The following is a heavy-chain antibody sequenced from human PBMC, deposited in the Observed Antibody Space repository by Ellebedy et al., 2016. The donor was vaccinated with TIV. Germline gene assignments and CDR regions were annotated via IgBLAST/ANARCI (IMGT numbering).Heavy chain of an antibody. V-gene: IGHV3-33*01. D-gene: IGHD3-16*02. J-gene: IGHJ6*02. CDR3: ARERVPLGQLSDFGMDV. CDR2: VWYSGSNR. CDR1: GFTLNNYG. Sequence: PGGSLRLSCATSGFTLNNYGIHWVRQAPGKGLEWVSVVWYSGSNRQYADSGKGRFVISRDNSKNTIYLQMKDLRADDTAVYYCARERVPLGQLSDFGMDVWGHGSAVIVSS.